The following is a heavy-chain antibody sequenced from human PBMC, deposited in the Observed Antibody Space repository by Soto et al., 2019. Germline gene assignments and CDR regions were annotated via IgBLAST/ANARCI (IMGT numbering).Heavy chain of an antibody. CDR1: GFTVSGIY. D-gene: IGHD2-2*01. CDR2: IFSGGTT. CDR3: ARVFYKSVVVPAAKWFDP. Sequence: EVQLVESGGGLVQPGGSLRLSCAASGFTVSGIYMSWVRQAPGKGLEWVSVIFSGGTTYYADSVKGRFTISRDNSKNTLYLDMNTLRAEDTAVYYCARVFYKSVVVPAAKWFDPWGQGTLVTVSS. J-gene: IGHJ5*02. V-gene: IGHV3-66*01.